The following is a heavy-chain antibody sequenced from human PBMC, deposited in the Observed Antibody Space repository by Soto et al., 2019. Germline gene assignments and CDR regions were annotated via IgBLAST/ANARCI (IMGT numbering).Heavy chain of an antibody. CDR2: INPSGGST. Sequence: QVQLVQSGAEVKKPGASVKVSCKASGYTFTSYYMHWVRQAPGQGLEWMGIINPSGGSTSYAQKFQGRVTMTSDTSTCTVYMELSSLRSEDTAVYYCARALYYYGSGSYTFDYWGQGTLVTVSS. CDR3: ARALYYYGSGSYTFDY. J-gene: IGHJ4*02. CDR1: GYTFTSYY. D-gene: IGHD3-10*01. V-gene: IGHV1-46*03.